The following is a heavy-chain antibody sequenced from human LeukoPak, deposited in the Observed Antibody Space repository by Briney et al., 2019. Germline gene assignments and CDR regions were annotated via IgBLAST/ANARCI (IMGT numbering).Heavy chain of an antibody. D-gene: IGHD5-18*01. CDR2: IIPIFGTA. J-gene: IGHJ4*02. CDR3: ARDPNVDTAMVKEDY. V-gene: IGHV1-69*13. CDR1: GGTFSSYA. Sequence: SVKVSCKASGGTFSSYAISWVRQAPGQGLEWTGGIIPIFGTANYAQKFQGRVTITADESTSTAYMELGSLRSEDTAVYYCARDPNVDTAMVKEDYWGQGTLVTVSS.